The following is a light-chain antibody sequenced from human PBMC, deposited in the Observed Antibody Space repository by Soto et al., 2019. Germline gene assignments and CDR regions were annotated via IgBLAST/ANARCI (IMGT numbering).Light chain of an antibody. V-gene: IGLV1-47*02. Sequence: QSVLTQPPSASGTPGQRVTISCSGSSSNIGSNSVYWYQQLPGTAPKLLIYNNNHRPARVPDRFSGSKSGTSASRAISGLRSEDEADYFCAAWDGSLSGRFVFGTGTKLTIL. J-gene: IGLJ1*01. CDR1: SSNIGSNS. CDR3: AAWDGSLSGRFV. CDR2: NNN.